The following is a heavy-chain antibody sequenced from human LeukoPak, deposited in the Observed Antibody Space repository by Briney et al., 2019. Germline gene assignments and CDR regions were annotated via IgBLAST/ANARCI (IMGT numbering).Heavy chain of an antibody. V-gene: IGHV3-23*01. J-gene: IGHJ4*02. Sequence: PGGSLRLSCAASGFTFSSYAMSWVRQAPGKGLEWVWVSAISGSGGSTYFADSVKGRFTISRDNSKNTLYLQMNNLRAEDTAVYYCAKASGYRLDSYDYWGQGTLVTVS. CDR3: AKASGYRLDSYDY. D-gene: IGHD3-22*01. CDR2: ISGSGGST. CDR1: GFTFSSYA.